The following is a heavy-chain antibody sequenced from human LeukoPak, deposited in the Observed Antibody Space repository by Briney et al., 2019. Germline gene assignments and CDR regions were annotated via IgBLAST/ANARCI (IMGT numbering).Heavy chain of an antibody. V-gene: IGHV4-34*01. J-gene: IGHJ4*02. CDR2: INHSGST. CDR3: ARHVLLWFGESPYFDY. CDR1: GGSFSGYY. Sequence: SETLSLTCAVYGGSFSGYYWSWIRQPPGKGLEWIGEINHSGSTNYNPSLKSRVTISVDTSKNQFSLKLSSVTAADTAVYYCARHVLLWFGESPYFDYWGQGTLVTVSS. D-gene: IGHD3-10*01.